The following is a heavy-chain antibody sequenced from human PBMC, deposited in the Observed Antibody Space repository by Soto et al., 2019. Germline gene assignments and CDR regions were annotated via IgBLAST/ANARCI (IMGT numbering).Heavy chain of an antibody. D-gene: IGHD3-16*01. V-gene: IGHV3-30*18. J-gene: IGHJ4*02. CDR3: AKKLPGNYDALFDH. CDR1: GFNFNTYG. Sequence: QVQLVESGGGVVQPGRSLRLSCAASGFNFNTYGMHWVRQAPGKGLEWVAVISYDGSNIYYADSVKGRFTISRDNSKNTLYLQMTSLRPEDTALYYCAKKLPGNYDALFDHWGQGTLVTVSS. CDR2: ISYDGSNI.